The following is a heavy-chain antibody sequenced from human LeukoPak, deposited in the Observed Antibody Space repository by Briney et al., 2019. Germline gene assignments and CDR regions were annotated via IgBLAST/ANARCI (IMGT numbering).Heavy chain of an antibody. V-gene: IGHV3-23*01. D-gene: IGHD6-19*01. CDR1: GFTFTSYA. CDR3: AKDTGSRAVAGTPFDY. Sequence: GGSLRLSCAASGFTFTSYAMSWVRQAPGKGLVWVAGISDSGGSTYYADSVKGRFTISRDNSKSTLYLQMNSLRAEDTALYYCAKDTGSRAVAGTPFDYWGQGALVTVSS. J-gene: IGHJ4*02. CDR2: ISDSGGST.